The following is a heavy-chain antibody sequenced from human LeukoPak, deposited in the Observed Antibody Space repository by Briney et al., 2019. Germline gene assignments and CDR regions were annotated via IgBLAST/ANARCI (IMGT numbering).Heavy chain of an antibody. CDR1: GFTVSSNY. CDR2: IYSGGST. D-gene: IGHD3-22*01. CDR3: ARDRYYYDSSGYYGNI. J-gene: IGHJ3*02. Sequence: GGSLRLSCAASGFTVSSNYMSWVRQAPGKGLEWVSVIYSGGSTYYADSVKGRFTISRDNSKNTLYLQMNSLRAEDTAVYYCARDRYYYDSSGYYGNIWGQGTMVTVSS. V-gene: IGHV3-66*01.